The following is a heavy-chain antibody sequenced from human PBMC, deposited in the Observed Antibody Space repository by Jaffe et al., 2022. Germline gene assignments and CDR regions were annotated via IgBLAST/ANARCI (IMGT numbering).Heavy chain of an antibody. V-gene: IGHV3-48*03. CDR1: GFTFSSYE. CDR2: ISSSGSTI. D-gene: IGHD3-22*01. Sequence: EVQLVESGGGLVQPGGSLRLSCAASGFTFSSYEMNWVRQAPGKGLEWVSYISSSGSTIYYADSVKGRFTISRDNAKNSLYLQMNSLRAEDTAVYYCARLYYYDSSGYSPFDYWGQGTLVTVSS. J-gene: IGHJ4*02. CDR3: ARLYYYDSSGYSPFDY.